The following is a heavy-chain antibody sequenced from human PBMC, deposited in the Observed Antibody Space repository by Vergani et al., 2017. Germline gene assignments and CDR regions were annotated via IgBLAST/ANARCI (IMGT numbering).Heavy chain of an antibody. CDR1: GFTFSSYA. V-gene: IGHV3-49*04. CDR2: IRNKAYGGTT. D-gene: IGHD5-18*01. CDR3: SRGRGYSFGYSDY. J-gene: IGHJ4*02. Sequence: EVQLVESGGVVVQPGGSLRLSCAASGFTFSSYAMSWVRQAPGKGLEWVAFIRNKAYGGTTEYAASVKGRFTITRDDSKRLAYLQLSGLKTEDTAVYFCSRGRGYSFGYSDYWGQGTLVTVSS.